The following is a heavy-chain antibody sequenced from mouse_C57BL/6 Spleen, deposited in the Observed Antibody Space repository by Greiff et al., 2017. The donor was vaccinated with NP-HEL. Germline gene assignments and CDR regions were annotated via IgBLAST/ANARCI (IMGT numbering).Heavy chain of an antibody. CDR3: AKGDYSNYEFGY. V-gene: IGHV3-6*01. Sequence: EVKLMESGPGLVKPSQSLSLTCSVTGYSITSGYYWNWIRQFPGNKLEWMGYISYDGSNNYNPSLKNRISITRDTSKNQFFLKLNSVTTEDTATYYCAKGDYSNYEFGYWGQGTTLTVSS. CDR2: ISYDGSN. J-gene: IGHJ2*01. D-gene: IGHD2-5*01. CDR1: GYSITSGYY.